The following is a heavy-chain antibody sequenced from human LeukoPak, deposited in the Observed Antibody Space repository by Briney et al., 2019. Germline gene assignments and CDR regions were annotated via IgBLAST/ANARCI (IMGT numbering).Heavy chain of an antibody. V-gene: IGHV5-51*01. Sequence: GESLKISCKGSGYSFTSYWVGWVRQMPGKGLEWMGIIYPGDSDTRYSPSFQGHVTISADKAISTAYLQWSSLKSSDTAMYYCARRGDELAFDIWGHGTMVTVSS. CDR3: ARRGDELAFDI. D-gene: IGHD1-1*01. J-gene: IGHJ3*02. CDR2: IYPGDSDT. CDR1: GYSFTSYW.